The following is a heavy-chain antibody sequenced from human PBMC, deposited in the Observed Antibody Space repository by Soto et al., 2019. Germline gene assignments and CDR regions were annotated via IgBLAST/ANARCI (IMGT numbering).Heavy chain of an antibody. CDR2: MNPNSGNT. D-gene: IGHD3-3*01. J-gene: IGHJ5*02. Sequence: ASVKVSFKASGYTFTSYDINWVRQATGQGLEWMGWMNPNSGNTGYAQKFQGRVTMTRNTSISTAYMELSSLRSEDTAVYYCARVRSNYDFWSGYYENWFDPWGQGTLVTVSS. CDR1: GYTFTSYD. CDR3: ARVRSNYDFWSGYYENWFDP. V-gene: IGHV1-8*01.